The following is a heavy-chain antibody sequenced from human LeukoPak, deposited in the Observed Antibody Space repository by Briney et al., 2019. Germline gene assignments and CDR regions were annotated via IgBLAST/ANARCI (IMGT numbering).Heavy chain of an antibody. Sequence: GGSLRVSCAASGFTFSSYAMHWVRQAPGKGLEWVAVISYDGSNKYYADSVKGRFTISRDNSKNTLYLQMNSLRAEDTAVYYCARESEGWLQPKGADYWGQGTLVTVSS. V-gene: IGHV3-30-3*01. CDR3: ARESEGWLQPKGADY. CDR2: ISYDGSNK. D-gene: IGHD5-24*01. CDR1: GFTFSSYA. J-gene: IGHJ4*02.